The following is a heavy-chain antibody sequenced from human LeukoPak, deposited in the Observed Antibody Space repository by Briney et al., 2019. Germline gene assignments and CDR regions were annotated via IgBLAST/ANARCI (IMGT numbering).Heavy chain of an antibody. Sequence: GASVKVSCKASGYTFTSYGISWVRQAPGQGLEWMGWINPNSGVTKHAQKFQGRVTMTRDTSISTAYMELSSLRSDDTAVYYCARFYSSIRLNGHDCWGQGTLVTVSS. CDR3: ARFYSSIRLNGHDC. J-gene: IGHJ4*02. V-gene: IGHV1-2*02. CDR2: INPNSGVT. D-gene: IGHD2-2*01. CDR1: GYTFTSYG.